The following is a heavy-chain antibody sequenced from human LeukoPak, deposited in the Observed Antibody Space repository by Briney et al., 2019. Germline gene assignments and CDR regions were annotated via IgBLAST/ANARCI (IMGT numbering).Heavy chain of an antibody. CDR3: ATVTPGIAAAGIRFDY. J-gene: IGHJ4*02. CDR2: FDPEDGET. V-gene: IGHV1-24*01. D-gene: IGHD6-13*01. CDR1: GYTLTELS. Sequence: ASVKVSRKVSGYTLTELSMHWVRQAPGKGLEWMGGFDPEDGETIYAQKFQGRVTMTEDTSTDTAYMELSSLRSEDTAVYYCATVTPGIAAAGIRFDYWGQGTLVAVSS.